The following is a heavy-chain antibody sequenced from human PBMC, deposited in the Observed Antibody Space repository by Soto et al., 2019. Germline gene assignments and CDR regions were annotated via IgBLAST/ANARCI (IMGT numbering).Heavy chain of an antibody. Sequence: EVQLVESGGGLVQPGGSLRLSCSASGFTISSYAMHWVRQAPGKGLESVSVTYSKGGSTHHADSVRGRFTISTENSKNTLKLQMGSRRAEETDVYYCVRDLWGFESRGQGTLVTVSS. J-gene: IGHJ4*02. D-gene: IGHD3-16*01. CDR2: TYSKGGST. CDR3: VRDLWGFES. V-gene: IGHV3-64D*08. CDR1: GFTISSYA.